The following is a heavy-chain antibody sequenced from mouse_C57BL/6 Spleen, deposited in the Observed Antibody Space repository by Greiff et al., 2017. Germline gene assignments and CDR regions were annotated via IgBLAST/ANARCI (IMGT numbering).Heavy chain of an antibody. V-gene: IGHV1-80*01. Sequence: VQLQQSGAELVKPGASVKISCKASGYAFSSYWMNWVKQRPGKGLEWIGQIYPGDGDTNYNGKFKGKATLTADKSASTAYMQLSSLTSEDSAVYFCARVGGYDGRGYYAMDYWGQVTSVTVSS. D-gene: IGHD2-2*01. J-gene: IGHJ4*01. CDR3: ARVGGYDGRGYYAMDY. CDR1: GYAFSSYW. CDR2: IYPGDGDT.